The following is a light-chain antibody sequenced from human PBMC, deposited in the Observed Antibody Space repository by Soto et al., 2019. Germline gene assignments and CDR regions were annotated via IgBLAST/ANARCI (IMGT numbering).Light chain of an antibody. CDR3: QQYGSSPRT. CDR2: GAS. J-gene: IGKJ1*01. Sequence: IVLTQSPGTLSLSPGERATLSCRASQSVSSSYLAWYQQKPGLAPRLLIYGASSRATGIPDRFSGSGSGTDFTLTISRLEPEDFAVYYSQQYGSSPRTFGQGTKVDIK. CDR1: QSVSSSY. V-gene: IGKV3-20*01.